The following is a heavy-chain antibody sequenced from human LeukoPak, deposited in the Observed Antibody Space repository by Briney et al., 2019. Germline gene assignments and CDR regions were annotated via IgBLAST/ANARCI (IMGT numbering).Heavy chain of an antibody. J-gene: IGHJ4*02. D-gene: IGHD6-13*01. CDR2: ISSNSRYI. CDR1: GFTFSSYA. V-gene: IGHV3-21*06. CDR3: ARVAEAAAFDS. Sequence: GGSLRLSCAASGFTFSSYAMSWVRQAPGKGLEWVSSISSNSRYIYYADSMRGRFTISRDNAKNSLYLQMNSLKPEDTAVYYCARVAEAAAFDSWGQGTLVTVSS.